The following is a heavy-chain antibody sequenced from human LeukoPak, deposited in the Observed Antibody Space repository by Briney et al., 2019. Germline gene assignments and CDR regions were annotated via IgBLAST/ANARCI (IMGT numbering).Heavy chain of an antibody. J-gene: IGHJ4*02. V-gene: IGHV3-23*01. CDR2: ISSSGGNT. D-gene: IGHD2-2*01. CDR3: AKDLGYCSSTNCFWDY. CDR1: GFTFSSYA. Sequence: PGGSLRLSCAPSGFTFSSYAMGWVRHDTGKGLEWVSTISSSGGNTYYADSVKGRFTISRDNSKNTLYLQMNSLRAEDTAVYYCAKDLGYCSSTNCFWDYWGQGTLVTVSS.